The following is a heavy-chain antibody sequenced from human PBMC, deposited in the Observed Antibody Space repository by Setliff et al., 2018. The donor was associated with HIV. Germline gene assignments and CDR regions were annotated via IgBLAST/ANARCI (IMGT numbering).Heavy chain of an antibody. CDR1: GDSISTDY. J-gene: IGHJ5*02. CDR2: IYNSAST. D-gene: IGHD5-18*01. V-gene: IGHV4-4*09. Sequence: SETLSLTCTVSGDSISTDYWTWIRQPPGKGLEWIGYIYNSASTSYNPSLKSRVTISIDTSKNQFSLRLRSVTAADTAVYYCARRWGIRGYSSWGQGTPVTVSS. CDR3: ARRWGIRGYSS.